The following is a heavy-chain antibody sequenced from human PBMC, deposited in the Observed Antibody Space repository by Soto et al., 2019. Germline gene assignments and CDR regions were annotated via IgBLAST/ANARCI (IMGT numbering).Heavy chain of an antibody. V-gene: IGHV4-39*07. Sequence: SETLSLTCTVSNGSISSSISYWGWIRQPPGGGLAWIGSIYYNGNTYYNPSLKSRVTISVDTSKNQFSLKLSSVTAADTAVYYCARRYGGNFDYWGQGTLVTVSS. CDR1: NGSISSSISY. CDR3: ARRYGGNFDY. CDR2: IYYNGNT. D-gene: IGHD3-16*01. J-gene: IGHJ4*02.